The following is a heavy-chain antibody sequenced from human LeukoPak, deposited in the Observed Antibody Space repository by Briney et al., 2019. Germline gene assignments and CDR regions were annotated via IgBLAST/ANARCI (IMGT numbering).Heavy chain of an antibody. Sequence: PGGSLRLSCAASGFTFSSYSMNWVRQAPGKWLEWVSSISSSSSYIYYADSVKGRFTISRDNAKNSLYLQMNSLRAEDTAVYYCARDGYNGAPIFDYWGQGTLVTVSS. D-gene: IGHD5-24*01. V-gene: IGHV3-21*01. CDR2: ISSSSSYI. CDR1: GFTFSSYS. CDR3: ARDGYNGAPIFDY. J-gene: IGHJ4*02.